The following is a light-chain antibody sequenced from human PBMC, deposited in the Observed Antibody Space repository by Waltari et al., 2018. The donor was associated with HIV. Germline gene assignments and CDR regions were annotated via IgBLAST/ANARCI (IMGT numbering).Light chain of an antibody. Sequence: QAGLTQPCSVSKGLGQTATLTCTGNDYNVANEGAVWVQQFQGQPPKLLSYRNNDRPSGISERFFPSRSGKISYLNISRLQPEDEAVYYCSAWDSSLNVWIFGGGTRLTVL. CDR3: SAWDSSLNVWI. V-gene: IGLV10-54*01. J-gene: IGLJ2*01. CDR1: DYNVANEG. CDR2: RNN.